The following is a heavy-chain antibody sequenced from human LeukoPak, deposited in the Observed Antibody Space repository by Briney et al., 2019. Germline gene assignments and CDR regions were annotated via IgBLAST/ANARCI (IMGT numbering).Heavy chain of an antibody. Sequence: GGSLRLSCAASGFTFSSYAMSWVRQTPGKGLEWVSAISGTGGRTYYADSVKGRFTISRDNSRNTLYLQMNSLRGEDTAVYYCAKGYGGRNAGTPFDYWGQGTLVPVSS. CDR2: ISGTGGRT. CDR1: GFTFSSYA. D-gene: IGHD1-1*01. V-gene: IGHV3-23*01. CDR3: AKGYGGRNAGTPFDY. J-gene: IGHJ4*02.